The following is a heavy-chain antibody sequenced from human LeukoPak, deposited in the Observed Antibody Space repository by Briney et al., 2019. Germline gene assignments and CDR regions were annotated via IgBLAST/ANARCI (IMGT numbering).Heavy chain of an antibody. D-gene: IGHD4-23*01. CDR3: AREAGSLYGDNSRFDY. Sequence: SETLSLTCTVSGGSISSGDYYWSWIRQPPGKGLEWIGYIYYSGSTYYNPSLKSRVTISVDTSKNQFSLKLSSVTAADTAVYYCAREAGSLYGDNSRFDYWGQGTLVTVSS. CDR1: GGSISSGDYY. CDR2: IYYSGST. J-gene: IGHJ4*02. V-gene: IGHV4-30-4*08.